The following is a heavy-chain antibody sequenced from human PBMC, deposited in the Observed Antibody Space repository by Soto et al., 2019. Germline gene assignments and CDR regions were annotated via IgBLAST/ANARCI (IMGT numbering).Heavy chain of an antibody. CDR2: INREGSEK. D-gene: IGHD3-3*01. V-gene: IGHV3-7*01. CDR1: GFTFSNYW. J-gene: IGHJ4*02. Sequence: EVQLEESGGTLVQPGGSLRLSCAASGFTFSNYWMSWVRQAPGKGLERVANINREGSEKYYGDSVRGRFTISRDNPKNSLYLQMTSLSVDDTALYYCARAGVSYGLDFWGQGTLVTVSS. CDR3: ARAGVSYGLDF.